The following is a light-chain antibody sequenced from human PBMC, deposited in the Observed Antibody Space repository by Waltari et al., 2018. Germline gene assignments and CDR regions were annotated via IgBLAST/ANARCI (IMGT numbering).Light chain of an antibody. CDR3: QQYGSSPWT. CDR2: GAS. J-gene: IGKJ1*01. CDR1: HSVSSRY. Sequence: EIVLTQSPGTLSLSPGERAILSCRASHSVSSRYLAWYQQKPCQAPRRLIYGASGRATGIPDRFSGGGSGTDFTLTSNTLEPEDSAMYYCQQYGSSPWTFGHGTRMEIK. V-gene: IGKV3-20*01.